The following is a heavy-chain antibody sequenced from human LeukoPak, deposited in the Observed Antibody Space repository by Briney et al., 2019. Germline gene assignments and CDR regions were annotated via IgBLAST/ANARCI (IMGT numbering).Heavy chain of an antibody. Sequence: PGGSLRLSCAASGFTFSSYAMSWVRQAPGKGLEWVSAISGSGGSTYYADSVKGRFTISRDNSKNTLYLQMNSLRAEDTAVYYCARVEGEWDYFDYWGQGTLVTVSS. V-gene: IGHV3-23*01. CDR3: ARVEGEWDYFDY. D-gene: IGHD3-10*01. J-gene: IGHJ4*02. CDR1: GFTFSSYA. CDR2: ISGSGGST.